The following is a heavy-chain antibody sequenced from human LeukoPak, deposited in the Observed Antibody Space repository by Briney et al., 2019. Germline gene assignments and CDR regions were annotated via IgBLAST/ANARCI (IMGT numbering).Heavy chain of an antibody. CDR1: GFTFSDYY. D-gene: IGHD3/OR15-3a*01. V-gene: IGHV3-11*04. Sequence: GGSLRLSCAASGFTFSDYYMSWIRQAPGKGLEWVSYISSSSSSIFYANSVRGRFSISRDNSKNSLSLQMNSLRAEDTALYYCAGSIIGHFDYWGQGILVTVSS. CDR2: ISSSSSSI. J-gene: IGHJ4*02. CDR3: AGSIIGHFDY.